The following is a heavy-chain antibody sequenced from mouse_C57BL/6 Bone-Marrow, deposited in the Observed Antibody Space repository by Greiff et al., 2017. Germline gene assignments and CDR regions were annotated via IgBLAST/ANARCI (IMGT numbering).Heavy chain of an antibody. CDR3: SLYCLDY. J-gene: IGHJ2*01. CDR2: IDPENGDT. Sequence: EVQLQQSGAELVRPGASVKLSCTASGFNIKDDYMHWVKQRPEQGLEWIGWIDPENGDTEYASKFQGKATITADTSSNTAYLQLSSLTSEDTAVYYCSLYCLDYWGQGTTLTVSS. V-gene: IGHV14-4*01. CDR1: GFNIKDDY.